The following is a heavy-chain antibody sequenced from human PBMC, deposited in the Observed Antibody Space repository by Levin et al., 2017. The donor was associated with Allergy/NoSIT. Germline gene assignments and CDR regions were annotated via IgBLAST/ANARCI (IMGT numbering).Heavy chain of an antibody. Sequence: SCAASGFTFSSYAMSWVRQAPGKGLEWVSAISGSGGSTYYADSVKGRFTISRDNSKNTLYLQMNSLRAEDTAVYYCAKVGGSGGYYYGMDVWGQGTTVTVSS. CDR3: AKVGGSGGYYYGMDV. CDR2: ISGSGGST. V-gene: IGHV3-23*01. D-gene: IGHD6-19*01. J-gene: IGHJ6*02. CDR1: GFTFSSYA.